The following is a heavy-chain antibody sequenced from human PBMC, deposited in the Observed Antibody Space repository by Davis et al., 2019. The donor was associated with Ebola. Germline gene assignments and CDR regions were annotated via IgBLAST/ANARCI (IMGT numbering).Heavy chain of an antibody. D-gene: IGHD2-2*01. CDR1: GFTFNNYA. Sequence: GESLKISCAASGFTFNNYAMTWVRQAPGKGLEWVSAISGSGASTYYADAVKGRFTISRDKFKTTLYLQINSLGAEDTAVYYCARAQALAGISNFDYWGQGTLVTVSS. CDR3: ARAQALAGISNFDY. V-gene: IGHV3-23*01. J-gene: IGHJ4*02. CDR2: ISGSGAST.